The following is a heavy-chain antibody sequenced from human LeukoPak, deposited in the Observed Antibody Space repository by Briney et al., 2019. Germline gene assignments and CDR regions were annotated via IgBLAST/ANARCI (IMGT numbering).Heavy chain of an antibody. CDR3: ASHVPSGYCSGGSCFGGFDP. Sequence: SETLSLTCTASGGSISSYYWSWIRQPPGKGLEWIGYIYTSGSTNYNPSLKSRVTISVDTSKNQFSLKLSSVTAADTAVYYCASHVPSGYCSGGSCFGGFDPWGQGTLVTVSS. D-gene: IGHD2-15*01. CDR1: GGSISSYY. J-gene: IGHJ5*02. CDR2: IYTSGST. V-gene: IGHV4-4*09.